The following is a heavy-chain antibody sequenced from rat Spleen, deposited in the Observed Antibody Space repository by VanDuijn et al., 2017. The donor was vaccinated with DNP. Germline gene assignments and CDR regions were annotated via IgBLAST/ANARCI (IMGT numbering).Heavy chain of an antibody. CDR2: LWTTGDT. D-gene: IGHD1-2*01. J-gene: IGHJ3*01. CDR3: ATDSSSFVY. Sequence: QVQLKESGPALVQPSQTLALTCTVAGFSLANYTVHWVRQPPGKGLEWLCLLWTTGDTRYHSALKSRLSFSKDNAKSQVCLKMNSLRPEDTATYYCATDSSSFVYWGQGTLVTVSS. CDR1: GFSLANYT. V-gene: IGHV2-41*01.